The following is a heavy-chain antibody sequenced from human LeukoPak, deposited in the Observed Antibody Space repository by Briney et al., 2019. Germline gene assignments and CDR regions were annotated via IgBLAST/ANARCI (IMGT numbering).Heavy chain of an antibody. CDR2: ISISSSTI. Sequence: PGASLTLSCAASGLSISSYSMNWVRQPPGKGLEWVSSISISSSTIYYPSPVKGRFTISRDNANNSLYLQMNNLRAEDTAVYYCARDRFDGSGYRVFQAFYYYYYMDVWGKGTTVTVSS. J-gene: IGHJ6*03. V-gene: IGHV3-21*01. CDR3: ARDRFDGSGYRVFQAFYYYYYMDV. CDR1: GLSISSYS. D-gene: IGHD3-22*01.